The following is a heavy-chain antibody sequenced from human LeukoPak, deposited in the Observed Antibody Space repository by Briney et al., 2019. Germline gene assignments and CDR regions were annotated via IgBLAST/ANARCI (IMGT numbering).Heavy chain of an antibody. CDR3: ARVCGYPKLYYFDY. CDR2: IYYGENT. J-gene: IGHJ4*02. CDR1: GGSISSSSYY. V-gene: IGHV4-39*07. D-gene: IGHD3-22*01. Sequence: SETLSLTCTVSGGSISSSSYYWGWIRQPPGKGLEWIGNIYYGENTYYNPSLKSRVTISVDTSKNQFSLKLSSVTAADTAVYYCARVCGYPKLYYFDYWGQGTLVTVSS.